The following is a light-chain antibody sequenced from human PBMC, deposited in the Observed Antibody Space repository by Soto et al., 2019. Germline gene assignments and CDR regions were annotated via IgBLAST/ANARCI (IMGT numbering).Light chain of an antibody. CDR3: QQSYSTPVG. CDR1: QSISSY. V-gene: IGKV1-39*01. J-gene: IGKJ1*01. Sequence: DIQMTQSPSSLSASVGDRVTITCRASQSISSYLNWYQQKPGKAPKLLIYAASSLQSGVPSRFSGSGSGTDFTLTISSLQPEDFATYYYQQSYSTPVGFGQGTKVEIK. CDR2: AAS.